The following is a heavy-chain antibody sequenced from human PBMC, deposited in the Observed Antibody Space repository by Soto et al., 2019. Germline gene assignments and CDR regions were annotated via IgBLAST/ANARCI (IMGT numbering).Heavy chain of an antibody. J-gene: IGHJ6*02. V-gene: IGHV3-23*01. Sequence: EVQLLESGGGLVQPGGSLRLSCAASGFTFSSYSMIWVRQAPGKGLEWVSAISGSGGTTYYADSVKGRFTISRDNSKNTLYLQMNSLRAEGTAVYYCAKVGVGYYDSTGYSLDYYCGMDVGGQGTTVTVSS. CDR1: GFTFSSYS. CDR3: AKVGVGYYDSTGYSLDYYCGMDV. D-gene: IGHD3-22*01. CDR2: ISGSGGTT.